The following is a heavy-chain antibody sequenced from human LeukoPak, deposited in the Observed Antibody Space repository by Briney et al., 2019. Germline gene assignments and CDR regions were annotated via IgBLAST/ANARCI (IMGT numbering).Heavy chain of an antibody. J-gene: IGHJ4*02. V-gene: IGHV4-34*01. CDR1: GFTFSSYE. D-gene: IGHD2-15*01. Sequence: GSLRLSCAASGFTFSSYEMNWVRQPPGKGLEWIGEINHSGSTNYNPSLKSRVTISVDTSKNQFSLKLSSVTAADTAVYYCARLFLGYCSGGSCYEDYWGQGTLVTVSS. CDR3: ARLFLGYCSGGSCYEDY. CDR2: INHSGST.